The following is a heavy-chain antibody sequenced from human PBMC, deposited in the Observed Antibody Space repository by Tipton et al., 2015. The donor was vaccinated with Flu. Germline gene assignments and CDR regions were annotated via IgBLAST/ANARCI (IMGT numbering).Heavy chain of an antibody. Sequence: MQLVQSGAEVKKPGESLRISCKASGYSFTSHWIGWVRQMPGKGLEWMGIIYPGDSDTRYNPSFQGQVIISADKSITTAYLQWSSLKASDIAMYYCARRAYSGSYSNFDFWGRGTLVTVSS. J-gene: IGHJ4*02. CDR2: IYPGDSDT. CDR1: GYSFTSHW. D-gene: IGHD1-26*01. V-gene: IGHV5-51*01. CDR3: ARRAYSGSYSNFDF.